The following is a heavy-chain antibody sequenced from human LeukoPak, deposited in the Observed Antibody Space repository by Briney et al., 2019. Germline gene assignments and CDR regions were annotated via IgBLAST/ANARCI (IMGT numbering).Heavy chain of an antibody. J-gene: IGHJ4*02. CDR3: AKAGRGSSSDLRL. D-gene: IGHD6-13*01. CDR1: GFTFNKYA. CDR2: ISGSGGST. Sequence: QSGGSLRLSCTASGFTFNKYAMSWVRQAPGKGLEWVSAISGSGGSTYYADSVKGRFTISRDNSKNTLYLQMNSLRAEDTAVYYCAKAGRGSSSDLRLWGQGTLVTVSS. V-gene: IGHV3-23*01.